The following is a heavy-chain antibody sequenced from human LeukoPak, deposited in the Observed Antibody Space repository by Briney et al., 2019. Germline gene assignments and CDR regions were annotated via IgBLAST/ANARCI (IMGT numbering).Heavy chain of an antibody. CDR2: IYYSGRT. D-gene: IGHD5-24*01. CDR1: GDSINSYY. V-gene: IGHV4-59*01. Sequence: SETLSLTCTVSGDSINSYYWNWIRQPPGKGLEWVGYIYYSGRTDYNPSLKSRVTISVDTSKHQFSMKLKSVTAADTAVYFCARGRWLPNAFDIWGQGTMVTVFS. J-gene: IGHJ3*02. CDR3: ARGRWLPNAFDI.